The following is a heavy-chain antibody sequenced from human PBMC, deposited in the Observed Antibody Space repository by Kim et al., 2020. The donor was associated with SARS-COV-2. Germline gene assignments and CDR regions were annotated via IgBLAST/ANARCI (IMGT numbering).Heavy chain of an antibody. CDR1: ASTFSDYA. CDR3: ARGTSTYYMDG. J-gene: IGHJ6*03. D-gene: IGHD2-2*01. CDR2: VIPSLGVT. V-gene: IGHV1-69*04. Sequence: SVKVSCKTSASTFSDYAISWVRQAPGQGLEWMGRVIPSLGVTDYAQKFRGRVTITAGKSTNTAYMELSGLRPEDTAIYFCARGTSTYYMDGWCRGTTV.